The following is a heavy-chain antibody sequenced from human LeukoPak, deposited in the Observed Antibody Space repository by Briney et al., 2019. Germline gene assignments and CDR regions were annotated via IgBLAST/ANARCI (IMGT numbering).Heavy chain of an antibody. D-gene: IGHD2-8*01. J-gene: IGHJ5*02. CDR1: GYTFTSYG. Sequence: ASVKVSCKASGYTFTSYGISWVRQAPGQGLEWKGWISAYNGNTNYAQKLQGRVTMTTDTSTSTAYMELRSLRSDDTAVYYCARDQAIMVYATRWFDPWGQGTLVTVSS. CDR2: ISAYNGNT. V-gene: IGHV1-18*01. CDR3: ARDQAIMVYATRWFDP.